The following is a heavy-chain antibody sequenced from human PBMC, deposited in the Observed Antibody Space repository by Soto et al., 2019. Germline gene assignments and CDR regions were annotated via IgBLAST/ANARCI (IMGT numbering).Heavy chain of an antibody. CDR1: GYSFTNNW. V-gene: IGHV5-51*01. J-gene: IGHJ6*02. Sequence: GESLKISCKGSGYSFTNNWIGWVRQMPGKGLEWMGTIYPGDSDTRYSPAFQGQVTISADKSTSTAYLQWSSLKASDTAMYYCARPLSPYYYYYGMDVWGQGTTVTVSS. CDR3: ARPLSPYYYYYGMDV. CDR2: IYPGDSDT.